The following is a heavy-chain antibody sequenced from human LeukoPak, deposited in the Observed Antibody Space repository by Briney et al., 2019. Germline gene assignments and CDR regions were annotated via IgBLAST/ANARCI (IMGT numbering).Heavy chain of an antibody. CDR3: AHRSKGGFYSSSWYVGNWFDP. V-gene: IGHV2-5*01. Sequence: SGPTLVKPTQTLTLTCTFSGFSLSTSGVGVGWIRQPPGKALEWLALIYWNEDKRYSPSLKSRLTITKDTSKNQVVLTMTNMDPVDTATYYCAHRSKGGFYSSSWYVGNWFDPWGQGTLVTVSS. J-gene: IGHJ5*02. CDR2: IYWNEDK. D-gene: IGHD6-13*01. CDR1: GFSLSTSGVG.